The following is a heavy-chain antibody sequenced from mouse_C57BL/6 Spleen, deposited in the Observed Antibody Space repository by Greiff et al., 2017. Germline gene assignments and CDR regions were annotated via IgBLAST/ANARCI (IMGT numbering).Heavy chain of an antibody. J-gene: IGHJ1*03. Sequence: DVQLVESEGGLVQPGSSMKLSCTASGFTFSDYYMAWVRQVPEKGLEWVANINYDGSSTYYLDSLKSRFIISRDNAKNILYLQMSSLKSEDTATYYCARDYYGYWYFDVWGTGTTVTVSS. V-gene: IGHV5-16*01. CDR1: GFTFSDYY. D-gene: IGHD1-1*01. CDR3: ARDYYGYWYFDV. CDR2: INYDGSST.